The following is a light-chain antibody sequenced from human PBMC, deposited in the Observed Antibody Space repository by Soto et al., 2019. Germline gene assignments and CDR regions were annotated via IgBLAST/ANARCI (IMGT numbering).Light chain of an antibody. CDR2: GAS. J-gene: IGKJ1*01. CDR3: QQRSNWPWT. Sequence: EIVVTKSPGTLSLSPWERATLSCRASQSVSSSYLAWYQQKPGQAPRLRIYGASSRAPGIPDRVSGSGSGTDFTLTISRLEPEDFAVYYCQQRSNWPWTFGQGTKVDI. CDR1: QSVSSSY. V-gene: IGKV3D-20*02.